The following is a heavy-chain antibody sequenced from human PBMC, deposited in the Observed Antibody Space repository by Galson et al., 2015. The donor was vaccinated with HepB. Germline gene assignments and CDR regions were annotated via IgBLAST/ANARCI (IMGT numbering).Heavy chain of an antibody. CDR1: GDSVSNNGVA. CDR3: ARVRQLGQGFHF. D-gene: IGHD3-10*01. V-gene: IGHV6-1*01. J-gene: IGHJ4*02. CDR2: TYYRSKFYN. Sequence: CAISGDSVSNNGVAWNWIRQSPSRGLEWLGGTYYRSKFYNDYAESVKGRITINPDTSRNQVSLQLNSVTPEDTAVYYCARVRQLGQGFHFWGQGTLVTVSS.